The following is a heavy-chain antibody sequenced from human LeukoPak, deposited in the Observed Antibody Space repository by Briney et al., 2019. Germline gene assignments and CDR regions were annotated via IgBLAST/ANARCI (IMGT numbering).Heavy chain of an antibody. CDR3: ARGITMSYFDY. CDR1: GGSISSGGYY. CDR2: IYYSGST. V-gene: IGHV4-31*03. D-gene: IGHD3-10*02. Sequence: PSETLSLTCTVSGGSISSGGYYWSWIRQHPGKGLEWIGYIYYSGSTYYNPSLKSRVTISVDTSKDQFSLKLSSVTAADTAVYYCARGITMSYFDYWGQGTLVTVSS. J-gene: IGHJ4*02.